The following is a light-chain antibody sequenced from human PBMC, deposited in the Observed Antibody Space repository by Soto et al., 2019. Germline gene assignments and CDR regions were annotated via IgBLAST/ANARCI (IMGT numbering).Light chain of an antibody. Sequence: DIQMTQSPSTLSASVGDRVTITCRASQTINSWLAWYQQKPVKAPRLLIYKASSLGSGVSSRFSGSGSGTEFTLTISSLQPDDFATYYCQQYNSVPYTFGQGTK. CDR3: QQYNSVPYT. V-gene: IGKV1-5*03. CDR1: QTINSW. CDR2: KAS. J-gene: IGKJ2*01.